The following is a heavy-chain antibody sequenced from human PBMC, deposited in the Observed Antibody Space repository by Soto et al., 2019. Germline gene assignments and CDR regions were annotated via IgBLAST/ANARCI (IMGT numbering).Heavy chain of an antibody. CDR2: IILVFDLV. CDR1: GGTPSNSA. J-gene: IGHJ6*02. D-gene: IGHD3-22*01. CDR3: AGGRIVVVGSRAYYGMDV. V-gene: IGHV1-69*01. Sequence: QVHLLLQSGAEVKKPGSSVKVSCKASGGTPSNSAISWVRQAPGQGLEWMGGIILVFDLVKYEQNFQGRVKITANECTNTTYMELSSLRPEDTAVYYCAGGRIVVVGSRAYYGMDVWGQGTTVTVSS.